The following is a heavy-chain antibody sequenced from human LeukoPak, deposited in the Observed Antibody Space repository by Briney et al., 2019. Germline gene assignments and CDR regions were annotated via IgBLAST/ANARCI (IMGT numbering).Heavy chain of an antibody. D-gene: IGHD1-26*01. CDR2: INTDGTST. J-gene: IGHJ4*02. V-gene: IGHV3-74*01. CDR3: ARGSVGPDC. Sequence: PGGSLRLSWAASGFTFSNYWMHWVRQAPGKGLEWVSRINTDGTSTIYADSVRGRFTISRDNAKNTVYLQMNSLRAEDTAVYYCARGSVGPDCWGQGTLVTVSS. CDR1: GFTFSNYW.